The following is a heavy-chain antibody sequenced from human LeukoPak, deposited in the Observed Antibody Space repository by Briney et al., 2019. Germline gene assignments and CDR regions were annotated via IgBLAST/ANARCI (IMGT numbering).Heavy chain of an antibody. D-gene: IGHD4-17*01. CDR3: ARGTFDDYGDEAWFDP. CDR1: RYTFTRYG. J-gene: IGHJ5*02. Sequence: GASVKVSCKPSRYTFTRYGISSVRQAPGQGLEWMGWISAYNGNTNYAQKLQGRVTMTTDTSTSTAYMELRSLRSDDTAVYYCARGTFDDYGDEAWFDPWGQGTLVTVSS. CDR2: ISAYNGNT. V-gene: IGHV1-18*04.